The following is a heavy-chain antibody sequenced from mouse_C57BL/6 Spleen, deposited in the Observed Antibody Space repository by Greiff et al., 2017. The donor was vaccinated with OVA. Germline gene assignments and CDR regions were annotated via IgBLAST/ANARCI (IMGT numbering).Heavy chain of an antibody. D-gene: IGHD2-4*01. CDR3: ARHLWITRGTVMDY. Sequence: EVKLMESGGGLVQPGESLKLSCESNEYEFPSHDMSWVRKTPEKRLELVAAINSDGGSTYYPDTMERRFIISRDNTKKTLYLQMSSLRSEDTALYYCARHLWITRGTVMDYWGQGTSVTVSS. V-gene: IGHV5-2*01. CDR2: INSDGGST. J-gene: IGHJ4*01. CDR1: EYEFPSHD.